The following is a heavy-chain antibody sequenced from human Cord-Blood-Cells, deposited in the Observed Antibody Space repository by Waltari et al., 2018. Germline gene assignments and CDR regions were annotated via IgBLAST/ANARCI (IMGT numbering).Heavy chain of an antibody. V-gene: IGHV1-2*02. Sequence: QVQLVQSGAEVKKPGASVKVSCKASGYTFTGYYMHWVRQAPGQGLEWMGWINPNRGGTNYAQKFQGRVTMTRDTSISTAYMELSRLRSDDTAVYYCARVLDGNEVAFDYWGQGTLVTVSS. D-gene: IGHD1-1*01. J-gene: IGHJ4*02. CDR2: INPNRGGT. CDR3: ARVLDGNEVAFDY. CDR1: GYTFTGYY.